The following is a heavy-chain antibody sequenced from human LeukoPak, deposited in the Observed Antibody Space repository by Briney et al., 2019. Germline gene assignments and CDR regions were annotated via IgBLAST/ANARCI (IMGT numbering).Heavy chain of an antibody. J-gene: IGHJ4*02. D-gene: IGHD3-22*01. V-gene: IGHV4-4*07. CDR1: GGSISSYY. CDR3: ARDYLRDYYDSSGPFSN. CDR2: IYTSGST. Sequence: PSETLSLTCTVSGGSISSYYWGWIRQPAGKGLEWIGRIYTSGSTNYNPSLKSRVTMSVDTSKNQFSLKLSSVTAADTAVYYCARDYLRDYYDSSGPFSNWGQGTLATVSS.